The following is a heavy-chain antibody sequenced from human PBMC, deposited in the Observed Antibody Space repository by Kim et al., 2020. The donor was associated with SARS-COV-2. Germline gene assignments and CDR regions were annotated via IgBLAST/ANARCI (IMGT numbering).Heavy chain of an antibody. CDR2: IIPVVGVT. V-gene: IGHV1-69*04. J-gene: IGHJ2*01. D-gene: IGHD5-12*01. CDR3: AVVPTNTCGWYFDR. CDR1: GGTFTSLA. Sequence: SVKVSCKASGGTFTSLAINWVRQAPGQALEWMGRIIPVVGVTNYPQKFQGRVTITADRSTSTAYMELSSLRSEDTAVYYCAVVPTNTCGWYFDRWGRGT.